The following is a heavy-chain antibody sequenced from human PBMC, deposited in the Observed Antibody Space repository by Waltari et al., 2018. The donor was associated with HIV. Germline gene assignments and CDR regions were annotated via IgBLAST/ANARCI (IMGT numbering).Heavy chain of an antibody. CDR2: IRDVGNT. Sequence: VHLHQWGAGLLKPSETLSLTCAVYGGSFSGYYWPWIRQSPRRGLEWIGEIRDVGNTNYNPSLKSRVTISQDTSKNQFSLKLTSVTAADTAVYYCARWCWGYRWTCDAFDIWGQGTMVTVSS. J-gene: IGHJ3*02. CDR1: GGSFSGYY. D-gene: IGHD2-8*02. V-gene: IGHV4-34*01. CDR3: ARWCWGYRWTCDAFDI.